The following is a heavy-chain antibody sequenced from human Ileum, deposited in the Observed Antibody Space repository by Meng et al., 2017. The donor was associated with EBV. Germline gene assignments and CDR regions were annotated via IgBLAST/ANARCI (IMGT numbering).Heavy chain of an antibody. J-gene: IGHJ4*02. CDR3: ERGDSGPTVVLFGF. CDR1: GESVCSKTAA. D-gene: IGHD6-19*01. Sequence: QVQHQKSGPGLRKPPQTLAPASASAGESVCSKTAARNGTRKAPSRGLEWLGRTYYSTQSYNDYAASVRRRILLNTETSKNQFSLLLGSVNPEDTAVYYCERGDSGPTVVLFGFWCQGSLVTVSS. CDR2: TYYSTQSYN. V-gene: IGHV6-1*01.